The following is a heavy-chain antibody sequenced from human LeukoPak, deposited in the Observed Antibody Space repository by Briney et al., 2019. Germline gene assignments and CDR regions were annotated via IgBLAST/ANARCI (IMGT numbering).Heavy chain of an antibody. CDR2: VRDDGSSQ. D-gene: IGHD3-16*01. J-gene: IGHJ3*02. CDR1: GFTFSSYS. CDR3: TKGQLWASGRAFDI. Sequence: GGSLRLSCAASGFTFSSYSMNWVRQAPGKGLDWVAFVRDDGSSQKYAATVKGRFTTSRDNSKNTLYLQMNNLRPEDTAVYYCTKGQLWASGRAFDIWGQGTMVTVSS. V-gene: IGHV3-30*02.